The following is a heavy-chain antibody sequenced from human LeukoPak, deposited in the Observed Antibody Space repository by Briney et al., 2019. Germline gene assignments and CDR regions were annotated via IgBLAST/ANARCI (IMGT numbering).Heavy chain of an antibody. CDR2: ISSNGGST. CDR3: MKDHGKYQLLWGAFDY. D-gene: IGHD2-2*01. CDR1: GFTFSSYA. J-gene: IGHJ4*02. V-gene: IGHV3-64D*06. Sequence: PGGSLRLSCSASGFTFSSYAMHWVRQAPGKGLEYVSAISSNGGSTYYADSVKGRFTISRDNSKNTLYLQMSSLRAEDTAVYYCMKDHGKYQLLWGAFDYWGQGTLVTVSS.